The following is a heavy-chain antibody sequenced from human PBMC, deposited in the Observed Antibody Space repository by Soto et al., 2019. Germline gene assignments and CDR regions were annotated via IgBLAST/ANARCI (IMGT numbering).Heavy chain of an antibody. CDR2: INSDGSST. J-gene: IGHJ6*02. Sequence: GGSLRLSCAASGFTFSSYWMHWVRQAPGKGLVWVSRINSDGSSTSYADSVKGRFTISRDNAKNTLYLQMSSLRAEDTAVYYCARDPEYYDFWSGPELYYYGMDVWGQGTTVTVSS. V-gene: IGHV3-74*01. D-gene: IGHD3-3*01. CDR3: ARDPEYYDFWSGPELYYYGMDV. CDR1: GFTFSSYW.